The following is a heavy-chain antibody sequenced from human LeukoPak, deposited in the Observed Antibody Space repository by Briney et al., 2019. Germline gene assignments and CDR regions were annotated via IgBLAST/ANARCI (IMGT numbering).Heavy chain of an antibody. CDR2: IYYSGST. CDR3: ARTLFMITFGGVIAPDAFDI. CDR1: GGSISSGGYY. J-gene: IGHJ3*02. V-gene: IGHV4-31*03. D-gene: IGHD3-16*02. Sequence: SETLSLTCTVSGGSISSGGYYWSWIRQHPGKGLEWIGYIYYSGSTYFNPSLKSRVTISVDTSKNQFSLKLCSVTAADTAVYYCARTLFMITFGGVIAPDAFDIWGQGTMVTVSS.